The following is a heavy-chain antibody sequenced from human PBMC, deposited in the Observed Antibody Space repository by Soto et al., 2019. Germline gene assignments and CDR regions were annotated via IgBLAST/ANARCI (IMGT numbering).Heavy chain of an antibody. D-gene: IGHD3-22*01. CDR1: GGSITSRGYY. CDR2: VSSSGST. V-gene: IGHV4-39*02. Sequence: PSETLSLTCTVSGGSITSRGYYWGWIRQSPGKGLEWIGSVSSSGSTDYRPSLKSRVTISGDTSKNHFSLNLDSVTAADTAVYFCAGHIWDSSGYHFDYWGQGILVAVSS. CDR3: AGHIWDSSGYHFDY. J-gene: IGHJ4*02.